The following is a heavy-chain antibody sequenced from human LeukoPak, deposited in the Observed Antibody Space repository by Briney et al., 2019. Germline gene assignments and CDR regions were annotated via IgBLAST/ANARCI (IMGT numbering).Heavy chain of an antibody. CDR2: MNPNSGNT. CDR1: GGTFSSYA. J-gene: IGHJ6*03. Sequence: ASVKVSCKASGGTFSSYAINWVRQATGQGLEWMGWMNPNSGNTGYAQKFQGRVTMTRNTSISTAYMELSSLRSEDTAVYYCARGYRYCTNGVCFWSYYYMDVWAKGPRSPSP. V-gene: IGHV1-8*02. CDR3: ARGYRYCTNGVCFWSYYYMDV. D-gene: IGHD2-8*01.